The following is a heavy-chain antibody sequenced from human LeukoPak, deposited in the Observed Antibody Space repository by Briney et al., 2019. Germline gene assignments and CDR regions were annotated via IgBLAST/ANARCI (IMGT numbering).Heavy chain of an antibody. J-gene: IGHJ4*02. V-gene: IGHV4-39*07. CDR1: GGSISGSSYY. Sequence: SETLSLTCTISGGSISGSSYYWGWIRQPPGKGLEWIGSIYYSGNTYYNPSLKSRVTISVDTSKNQFSLKLSSVTAADTAVYYCARELKSYFDYWGQGTLVTVSS. CDR3: ARELKSYFDY. CDR2: IYYSGNT.